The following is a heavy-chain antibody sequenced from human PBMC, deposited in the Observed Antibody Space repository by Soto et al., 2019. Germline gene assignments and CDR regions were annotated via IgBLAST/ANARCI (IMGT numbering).Heavy chain of an antibody. CDR1: GFTLSTYN. J-gene: IGHJ6*02. CDR3: ARDGTRGFDMYV. CDR2: ITNTGGNI. V-gene: IGHV3-48*02. Sequence: EVQGVESGGGLVQPGGSLRISCEGSGFTLSTYNMDCVRQSPGKGMEWVSYITNTGGNIYYADYVSGRFTISRHNAKNTLFLQMNSLRDDETAVNDCARDGTRGFDMYVWGQATTVTVSS.